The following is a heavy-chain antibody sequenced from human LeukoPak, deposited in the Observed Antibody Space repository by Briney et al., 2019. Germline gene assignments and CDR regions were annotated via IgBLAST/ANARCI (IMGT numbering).Heavy chain of an antibody. J-gene: IGHJ4*02. D-gene: IGHD5-18*01. CDR2: FDVIDAKT. CDR3: AAGRPYSLLDY. V-gene: IGHV1-24*01. Sequence: GAPVKVSCTVSGSSLTELSLYWVRQAPGKGLEWMGGFDVIDAKTFYAQKFQGRVTMTEDSSTDTAYMELSSLRSDDTAFYYCAAGRPYSLLDYWGQGTLLTVSS. CDR1: GSSLTELS.